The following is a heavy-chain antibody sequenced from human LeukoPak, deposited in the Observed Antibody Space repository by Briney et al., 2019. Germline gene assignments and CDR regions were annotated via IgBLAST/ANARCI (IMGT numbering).Heavy chain of an antibody. CDR1: GGSVSSTNYY. V-gene: IGHV4-61*01. CDR3: ASSGYSGYDYYFDY. Sequence: SETLSLTCTVSGGSVSSTNYYWTWIRQPPGKGLEWIGYIYYSGSTNYNPSLKSRVTISVDTSKNQFSLNLSSVTAADTAVYYCASSGYSGYDYYFDYWGQGTLVTVTS. CDR2: IYYSGST. D-gene: IGHD5-12*01. J-gene: IGHJ4*02.